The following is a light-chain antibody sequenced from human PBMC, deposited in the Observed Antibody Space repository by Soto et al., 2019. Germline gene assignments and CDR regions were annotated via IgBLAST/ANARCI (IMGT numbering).Light chain of an antibody. CDR2: AAS. V-gene: IGKV1-39*01. CDR1: QSITSH. CDR3: QQSYNSPRT. Sequence: DIQMTQSPSSLSASVGDRVTITCRASQSITSHLNWYQQKPGKAPKLLIYAASTLHSGVPSRFSGSGSGTEFTLTISSLEPEDFATYSCQQSYNSPRTFGQGTKVEIK. J-gene: IGKJ1*01.